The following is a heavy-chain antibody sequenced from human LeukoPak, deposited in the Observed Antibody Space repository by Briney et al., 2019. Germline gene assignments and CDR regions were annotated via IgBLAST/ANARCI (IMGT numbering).Heavy chain of an antibody. CDR1: GFTFSSYA. CDR3: ARDYYDSSGYYSSPKDY. V-gene: IGHV3-30-3*01. CDR2: ISYDRSNK. D-gene: IGHD3-22*01. J-gene: IGHJ4*02. Sequence: GGSLRLSCAASGFTFSSYAMHWVRQAPGKGLEWVAVISYDRSNKYYADSVKGRFTISRDNSKNTLYLQMNSLRAEDTAVYYCARDYYDSSGYYSSPKDYWGQGTLVTVSS.